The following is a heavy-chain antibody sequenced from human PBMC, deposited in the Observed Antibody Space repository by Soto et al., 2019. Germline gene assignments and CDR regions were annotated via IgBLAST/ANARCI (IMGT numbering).Heavy chain of an antibody. CDR3: ASVVTGGHFDY. Sequence: QVQLQESGPGLVKPSGTLSLTCGVSGGSISSSNWWSWVRQPPGKGLEWIGEIYHNGNTNYNPPLKSRVTISVDRSKNQFSLKLSSMTAADTAVYYCASVVTGGHFDYWGQGTLVTVSS. D-gene: IGHD7-27*01. CDR1: GGSISSSNW. CDR2: IYHNGNT. J-gene: IGHJ4*02. V-gene: IGHV4-4*02.